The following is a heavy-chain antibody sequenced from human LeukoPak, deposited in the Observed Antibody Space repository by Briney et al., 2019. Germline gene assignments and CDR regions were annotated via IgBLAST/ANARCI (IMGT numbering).Heavy chain of an antibody. CDR2: IYYSGST. V-gene: IGHV4-59*01. CDR3: ARDERSRYYYMDV. CDR1: GGSISSYY. J-gene: IGHJ6*03. Sequence: SETLSLTCTVSGGSISSYYWSWIRQPPGKGLEWIGYIYYSGSTKYNPSLKSRVTISVDTSKNQFSLKLSSVTAADTAVYYCARDERSRYYYMDVWGKGTTVTVSS.